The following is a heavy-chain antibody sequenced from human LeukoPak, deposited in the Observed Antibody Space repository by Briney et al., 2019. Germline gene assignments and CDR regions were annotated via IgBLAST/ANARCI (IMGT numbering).Heavy chain of an antibody. CDR1: GDSSSNHY. CDR3: ARDASNGYYFDY. CDR2: IYYRGST. V-gene: IGHV4-59*11. D-gene: IGHD3-22*01. J-gene: IGHJ4*02. Sequence: PSETLSLTCTVSGDSSSNHYWSWIRQPPGKGLEWIGYIYYRGSTNYNPSLKSRVTISVDTSKNQLSLKLTSVTTADTAVYYCARDASNGYYFDYWGQGMLVTVSS.